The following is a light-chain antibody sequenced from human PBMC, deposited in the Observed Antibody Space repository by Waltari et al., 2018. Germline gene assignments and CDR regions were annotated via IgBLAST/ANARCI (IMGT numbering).Light chain of an antibody. CDR3: QQYGSSFRT. Sequence: EIVLTQSPGTLSLSPGERATLPCRASQTVSSNYLAWYQQRPGQAPRLLIYGASSRATGIPDRFSGSGSGTDFTLTISRLEPEDFAVYYCQQYGSSFRTFGPGTKVDIK. V-gene: IGKV3-20*01. J-gene: IGKJ3*01. CDR1: QTVSSNY. CDR2: GAS.